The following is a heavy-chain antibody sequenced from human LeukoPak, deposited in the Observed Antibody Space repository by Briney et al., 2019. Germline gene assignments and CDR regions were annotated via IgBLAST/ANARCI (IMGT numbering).Heavy chain of an antibody. J-gene: IGHJ5*02. CDR3: ARDGGYDTLNCFDP. D-gene: IGHD3-3*01. Sequence: PGGSLRLSCAASGFTFSSYSMNWVRQAPGKGREWVSSISSSSSYIYYADSVKGRFTISRDNAKNSLYLQMNSLRAEDTAVYYCARDGGYDTLNCFDPWGQGTLVSVSS. CDR1: GFTFSSYS. V-gene: IGHV3-21*01. CDR2: ISSSSSYI.